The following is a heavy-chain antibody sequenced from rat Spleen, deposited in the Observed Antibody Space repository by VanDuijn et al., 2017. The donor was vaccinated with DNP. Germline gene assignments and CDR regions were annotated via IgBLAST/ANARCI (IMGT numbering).Heavy chain of an antibody. Sequence: EVQLVESGGGPVQPGRSLKLSCVASGFIFSNYWMTWIRQAPGKGLEWVASISNTGDNTYYSDSVKGRFTISRDNAQNTLYLQMNSLRSEDTATYYCTRALITTVVTFDYWGQGVMVTVSS. CDR1: GFIFSNYW. V-gene: IGHV5-31*01. D-gene: IGHD1-1*01. J-gene: IGHJ2*01. CDR3: TRALITTVVTFDY. CDR2: ISNTGDNT.